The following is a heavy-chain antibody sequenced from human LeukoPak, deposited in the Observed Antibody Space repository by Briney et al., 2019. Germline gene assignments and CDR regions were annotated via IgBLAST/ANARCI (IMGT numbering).Heavy chain of an antibody. CDR3: ARQTQSSGLEY. CDR1: KFTFSTSP. Sequence: GGSLRLSCAASKFTFSTSPMHWVRQAPGKGLKWVSSIDESGAYGYYADSVKGRFTISRDNAKNSLFLQMSSLRAEDTAVYYCARQTQSSGLEYWGQGTLVTVSS. V-gene: IGHV3-21*01. CDR2: IDESGAYG. J-gene: IGHJ4*02. D-gene: IGHD3-22*01.